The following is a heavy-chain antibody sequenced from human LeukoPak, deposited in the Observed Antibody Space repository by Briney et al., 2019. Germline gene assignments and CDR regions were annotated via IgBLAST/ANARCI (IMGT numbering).Heavy chain of an antibody. V-gene: IGHV3-33*01. J-gene: IGHJ4*02. D-gene: IGHD5-18*01. CDR2: IWYDGSNK. CDR1: GFTFSSYG. CDR3: ARGGGYSYGIEYYFDY. Sequence: GGSLRLSCAASGFTFSSYGMHWVRQAPGKGLEWVAVIWYDGSNKHYADSVKGRFTISRDNSKNTLYLQMNSLRAEDTAVYYCARGGGYSYGIEYYFDYWGQGTLVTVSS.